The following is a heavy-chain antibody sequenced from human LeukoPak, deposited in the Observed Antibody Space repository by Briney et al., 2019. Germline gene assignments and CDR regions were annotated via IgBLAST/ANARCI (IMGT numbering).Heavy chain of an antibody. CDR3: ARRERLVRKYHFDS. J-gene: IGHJ4*02. CDR1: GYRFTSYW. Sequence: GESLKISCKGSGYRFTSYWIGWVRQMPGKGLEWMGIIFPGDSDTRYSPSFQGQVTISADKSISTAYLQWSSLKASDTAMYYCARRERLVRKYHFDSWGQGTRVTVSS. CDR2: IFPGDSDT. V-gene: IGHV5-51*01. D-gene: IGHD3-9*01.